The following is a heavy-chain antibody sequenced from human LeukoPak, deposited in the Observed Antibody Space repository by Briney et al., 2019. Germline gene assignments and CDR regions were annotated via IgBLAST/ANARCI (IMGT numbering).Heavy chain of an antibody. D-gene: IGHD3-10*01. Sequence: SETLSLTCAVYGGSFSGYYWSWIRQPPGKGLEWIGEINHSGSTNYNPSLKSRVTISVDTSKNQFSLKLSSVTAADTAVYYCARGGSEYRFGESSTPAYWGQGTLVTVSS. J-gene: IGHJ4*02. CDR3: ARGGSEYRFGESSTPAY. V-gene: IGHV4-34*01. CDR2: INHSGST. CDR1: GGSFSGYY.